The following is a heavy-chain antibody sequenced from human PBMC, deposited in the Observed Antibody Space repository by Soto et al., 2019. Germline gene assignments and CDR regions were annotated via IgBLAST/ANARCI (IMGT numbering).Heavy chain of an antibody. J-gene: IGHJ6*02. V-gene: IGHV1-46*01. CDR2: INPSGGST. CDR1: GYTFTSYY. D-gene: IGHD3-9*01. Sequence: GASVKVSCKASGYTFTSYYMHWVRQAPGQGLEWMGIINPSGGSTSYAQKFQGRVTMTRDTSTSTVYMELSSLRSEDTAVYYCASSKPLRYFDWLLTGSYGMDVWGQGTTVTVS. CDR3: ASSKPLRYFDWLLTGSYGMDV.